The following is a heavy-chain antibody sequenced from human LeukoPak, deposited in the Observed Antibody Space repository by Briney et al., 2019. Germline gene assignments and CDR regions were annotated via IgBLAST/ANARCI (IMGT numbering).Heavy chain of an antibody. CDR1: GGSISSGSYY. V-gene: IGHV4-61*02. CDR3: ARSVRGAMSGYYYYMDV. Sequence: SQTLSLTCTVSGGSISSGSYYWSWIRQPAGKGLEWIGRIYTSGSTNYNPSLKSRVTISVDTSKNQFSLKLSSVTAADTAVYYCARSVRGAMSGYYYYMDVWGKGTTVTVSS. CDR2: IYTSGST. D-gene: IGHD3-10*01. J-gene: IGHJ6*03.